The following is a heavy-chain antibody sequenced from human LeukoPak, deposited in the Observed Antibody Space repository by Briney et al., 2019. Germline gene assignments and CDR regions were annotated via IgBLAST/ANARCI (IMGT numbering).Heavy chain of an antibody. J-gene: IGHJ4*02. CDR1: GGTFSSYT. V-gene: IGHV1-69*04. D-gene: IGHD1-26*01. CDR3: ARDVGATPQAGY. Sequence: SSVKASCKASGGTFSSYTISWVRQAPGQGLEWMGRIIPILGIANYAQKFQGRVTITADKSTSTAYMELSSLRSEDTAVYYCARDVGATPQAGYWGQGTLVTVSS. CDR2: IIPILGIA.